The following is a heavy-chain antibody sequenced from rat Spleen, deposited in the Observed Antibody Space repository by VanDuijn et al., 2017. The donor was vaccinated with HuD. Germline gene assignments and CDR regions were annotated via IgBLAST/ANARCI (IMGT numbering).Heavy chain of an antibody. CDR2: ITTGGAIT. V-gene: IGHV5-25*01. Sequence: EVQLVESGGGLVQPGRSMSLSCATSGFIFSNYYMVWVRQAPTKGLERVASITTGGAITSSRDSVKGRFTISRDTAKSTLYLQMDSLRSEDTATYYCASPVGGYFDFWGPGTMVTVSS. CDR1: GFIFSNYY. D-gene: IGHD1-8*01. J-gene: IGHJ1*01. CDR3: ASPVGGYFDF.